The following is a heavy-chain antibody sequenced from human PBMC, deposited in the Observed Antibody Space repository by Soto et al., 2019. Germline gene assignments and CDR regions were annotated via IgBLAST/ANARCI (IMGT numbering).Heavy chain of an antibody. J-gene: IGHJ6*02. CDR1: GGTFSSDA. CDR3: ARPLSTHAWGSGSYYYYGMDV. CDR2: IIPIFGTA. V-gene: IGHV1-69*13. D-gene: IGHD3-10*01. Sequence: VASVKVSCKASGGTFSSDAISWVRQAPGQGLEWMGGIIPIFGTANYAQKFQGRVTITADESTSTAYMELSSLRSEDTAVYYCARPLSTHAWGSGSYYYYGMDVWGQGTTVTVSS.